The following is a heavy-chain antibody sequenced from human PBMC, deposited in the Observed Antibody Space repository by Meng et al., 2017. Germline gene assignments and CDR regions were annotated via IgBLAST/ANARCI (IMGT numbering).Heavy chain of an antibody. CDR3: AREWESRAWRVTYAFDI. Sequence: GGSLRLSCAASGFTFSSYWMSWVRQAPGKGLEWVANIKQDGSEKYYGDSVKGRFTISRDNAKNSLYLQMNSLRAEDTAMYYCAREWESRAWRVTYAFDIWGQGTMVTVSS. J-gene: IGHJ3*02. CDR1: GFTFSSYW. CDR2: IKQDGSEK. D-gene: IGHD1-26*01. V-gene: IGHV3-7*01.